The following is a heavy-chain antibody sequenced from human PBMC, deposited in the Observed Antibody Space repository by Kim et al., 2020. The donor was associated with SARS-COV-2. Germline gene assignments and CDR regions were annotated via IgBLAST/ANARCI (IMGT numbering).Heavy chain of an antibody. V-gene: IGHV1-2*06. J-gene: IGHJ4*02. CDR3: ARGAPKYSSGWYLH. D-gene: IGHD6-19*01. CDR1: GYTFTGYY. CDR2: INPNSGGT. Sequence: ASVKVSCKASGYTFTGYYMHWVRQAPGQGLEWMGRINPNSGGTNYAQKFQGRVTMTRDTSISTAYMELSRLRSDDTAVYYCARGAPKYSSGWYLHWGQGTLVIVSS.